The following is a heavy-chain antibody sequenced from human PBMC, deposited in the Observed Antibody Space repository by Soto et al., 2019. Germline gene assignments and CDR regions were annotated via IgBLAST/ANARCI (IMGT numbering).Heavy chain of an antibody. CDR2: IYYSGST. CDR1: GGSISSGDYY. V-gene: IGHV4-30-4*01. Sequence: PSETLSLTCTVSGGSISSGDYYWSWIRQPPGKGLEWIGYIYYSGSTYYNPSLKSRVTISVDTSKNQFSLKLSSVTAADTAVYYCASKFTRMNCSSTSCYSVEFDYWGQGTLVTVSS. J-gene: IGHJ4*02. D-gene: IGHD2-2*01. CDR3: ASKFTRMNCSSTSCYSVEFDY.